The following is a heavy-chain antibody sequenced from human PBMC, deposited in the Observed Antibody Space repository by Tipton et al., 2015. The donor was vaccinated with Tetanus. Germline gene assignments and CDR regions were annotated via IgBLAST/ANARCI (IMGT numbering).Heavy chain of an antibody. D-gene: IGHD3-10*01. CDR2: IDGAASS. CDR1: GDSINAFY. J-gene: IGHJ4*02. Sequence: LRLSCSVSGDSINAFYWTWLRQPPGKSLEWIGNIDGAASSTYNPTFKSRVTIFRDLSKNQFSLRLTSVTAADTAIYYCARERGSGSYPLDYWGRGTLVTVSA. V-gene: IGHV4-59*01. CDR3: ARERGSGSYPLDY.